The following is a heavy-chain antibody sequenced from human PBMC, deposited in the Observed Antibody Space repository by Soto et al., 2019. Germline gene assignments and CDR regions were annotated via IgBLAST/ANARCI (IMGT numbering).Heavy chain of an antibody. V-gene: IGHV3-23*01. J-gene: IGHJ4*02. Sequence: EVQLFESGGGLVQPGGSLRLSCAASGFTFRSHAMSWVCQTPGKGLEWVSAITNRGGSTYYADSVKGLFTISRDNSKNTLYLQMNSLRAGDTAVYYCAKREIASGDPIDYWRQGTLVTVSS. CDR3: AKREIASGDPIDY. CDR2: ITNRGGST. CDR1: GFTFRSHA. D-gene: IGHD2-21*02.